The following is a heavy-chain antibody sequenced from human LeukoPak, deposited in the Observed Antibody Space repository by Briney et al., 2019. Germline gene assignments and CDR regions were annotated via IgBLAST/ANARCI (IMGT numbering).Heavy chain of an antibody. J-gene: IGHJ6*03. CDR1: GFTVRSNY. CDR3: ARDFASSGSRHPYYCYMLL. Sequence: GGSLRLFCAASGFTVRSNYNRWVRQAPGKGLEWVSVIYSGGSTYYADSVKGRFTISRDNSKNTLYLQKNSLRAEATDMYYCARDFASSGSRHPYYCYMLLWPKEPTVTVSS. D-gene: IGHD3-10*01. CDR2: IYSGGST. V-gene: IGHV3-53*01.